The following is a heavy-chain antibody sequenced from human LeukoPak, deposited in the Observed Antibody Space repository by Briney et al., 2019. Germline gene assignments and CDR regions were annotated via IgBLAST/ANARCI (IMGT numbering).Heavy chain of an antibody. CDR3: ARVTSDYDFWSGVYPFDY. V-gene: IGHV3-21*01. Sequence: GGSLRLSCAASGFTFSSYSMNWVRQAPGKGLEWVSSISSSSSYIYYADSVKGRFTISRDNAKNSLYLQMNSLRGEDTAVYYCARVTSDYDFWSGVYPFDYWGQGTLVTVCS. D-gene: IGHD3-3*01. J-gene: IGHJ4*02. CDR1: GFTFSSYS. CDR2: ISSSSSYI.